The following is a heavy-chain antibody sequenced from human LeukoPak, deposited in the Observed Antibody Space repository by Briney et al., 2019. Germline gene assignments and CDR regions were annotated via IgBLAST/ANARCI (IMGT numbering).Heavy chain of an antibody. CDR2: INHSGST. Sequence: PSETLSLTCAVYGGSFSGYYWSWIRQPPGKGLEWIGEINHSGSTNYNPSLKSRVTISVDTSKNQFSLKLSSVTAADTAVYYCARVTYESSSFDYWGQGTLVTVSS. J-gene: IGHJ4*02. CDR1: GGSFSGYY. V-gene: IGHV4-34*01. CDR3: ARVTYESSSFDY. D-gene: IGHD3-10*01.